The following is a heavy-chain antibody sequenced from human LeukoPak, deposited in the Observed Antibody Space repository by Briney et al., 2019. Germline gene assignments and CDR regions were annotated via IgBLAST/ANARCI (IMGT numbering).Heavy chain of an antibody. D-gene: IGHD5-18*01. CDR3: ARAAMGFDY. Sequence: PGGSLRLSCAASGFTFSSYAMHWVRQAPGKGLEWVAVISYDGSSKYYADSVKGRFTISRDNSKNTLYLQMNSLRAEDTAVYYCARAAMGFDYWGQGTLVTVSS. V-gene: IGHV3-30-3*01. J-gene: IGHJ4*02. CDR1: GFTFSSYA. CDR2: ISYDGSSK.